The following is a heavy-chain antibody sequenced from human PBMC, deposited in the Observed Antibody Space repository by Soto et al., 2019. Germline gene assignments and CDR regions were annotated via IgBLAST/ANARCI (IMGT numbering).Heavy chain of an antibody. D-gene: IGHD2-15*01. Sequence: ASVKVSCKASGYTFTSYAMHWVRQAPGQRLEWMGWINAGNGNTKYSQKFQGRVTITRDTSASTAYVELSSLRSEDTAVYYCARERCSGGSCYSVWFDPWGQGALVTVSS. J-gene: IGHJ5*02. V-gene: IGHV1-3*01. CDR2: INAGNGNT. CDR3: ARERCSGGSCYSVWFDP. CDR1: GYTFTSYA.